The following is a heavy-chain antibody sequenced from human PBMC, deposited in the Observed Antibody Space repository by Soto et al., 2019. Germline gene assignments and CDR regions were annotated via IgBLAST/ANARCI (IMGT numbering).Heavy chain of an antibody. V-gene: IGHV5-51*01. J-gene: IGHJ4*02. Sequence: PVESLKISCKASGDIIKNSWIGWVRKMPGQGLEWMGIIFPDDSDTRYSPSFQGHVTISVDKSISTAYVQWSSLKASDSAIYYCFRGGVTSRTFDYWGQGTLVTVSS. CDR2: IFPDDSDT. CDR1: GDIIKNSW. D-gene: IGHD3-16*01. CDR3: FRGGVTSRTFDY.